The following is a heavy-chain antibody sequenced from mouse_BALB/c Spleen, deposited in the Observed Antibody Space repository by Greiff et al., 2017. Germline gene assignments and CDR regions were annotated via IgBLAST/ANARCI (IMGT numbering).Heavy chain of an antibody. Sequence: EVKVVESGGGLVKPGGSLKLSCAASGFTFSSYAMSWVRQTPEKRLEWVASISSGGSTYYPDSVKGRFTISRDNARNILYLQMSSLRSEDTAMYYCARIYYGNYHYYAMDYWGQGTSVTVSS. D-gene: IGHD2-1*01. V-gene: IGHV5-6-5*01. CDR3: ARIYYGNYHYYAMDY. CDR1: GFTFSSYA. J-gene: IGHJ4*01. CDR2: ISSGGST.